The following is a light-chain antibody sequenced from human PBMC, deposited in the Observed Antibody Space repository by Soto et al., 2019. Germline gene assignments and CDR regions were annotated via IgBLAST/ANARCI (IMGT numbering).Light chain of an antibody. CDR1: SGHSTYA. V-gene: IGLV4-69*01. Sequence: QLVLTQSPSASASLGASVKLTCTLSSGHSTYAIAWHQQQPEKGPRYLMKLNSDGSHKKGDGIPDRFSGSSSGAERYLTISSLQSEDEADYYCQTLGTGYWVFGGGTKLTVL. J-gene: IGLJ3*02. CDR3: QTLGTGYWV. CDR2: LNSDGSH.